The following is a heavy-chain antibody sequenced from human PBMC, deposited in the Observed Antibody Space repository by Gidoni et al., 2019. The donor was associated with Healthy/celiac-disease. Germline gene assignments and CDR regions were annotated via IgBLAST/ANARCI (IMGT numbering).Heavy chain of an antibody. CDR1: GFTFSSYA. V-gene: IGHV3-23*01. CDR2: ISGSGGST. D-gene: IGHD3-22*01. CDR3: AKDRQTYYYDSSGYYYPAWEY. J-gene: IGHJ4*02. Sequence: EVQLLESGGGLLQPGGSLRLSCAASGFTFSSYAMSWVRQAPGKGLEWVSAISGSGGSTYYADSVKGRFTISRDNSKNTLYLQMNSLRAEDTAVYYCAKDRQTYYYDSSGYYYPAWEYWGQGTLVTVSS.